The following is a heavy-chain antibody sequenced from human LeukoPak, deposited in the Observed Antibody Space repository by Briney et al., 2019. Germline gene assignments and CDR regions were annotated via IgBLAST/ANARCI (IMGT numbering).Heavy chain of an antibody. D-gene: IGHD2-2*01. V-gene: IGHV1-2*06. Sequence: ASVSVSCTASGYTVTAYHVHWVRQAPGQGRECVGRINPNSDNTNYAQKFQGSVTMTRNTSTSTLYMEMSRLRADDTAVYYCARDYYSSTSGLFDYWGQGTLVSVSS. CDR3: ARDYYSSTSGLFDY. J-gene: IGHJ4*02. CDR1: GYTVTAYH. CDR2: INPNSDNT.